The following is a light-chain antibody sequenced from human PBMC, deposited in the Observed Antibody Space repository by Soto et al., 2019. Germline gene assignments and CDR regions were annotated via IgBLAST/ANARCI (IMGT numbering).Light chain of an antibody. CDR3: CSYAGSSTFYVV. CDR2: EGS. Sequence: QSVLTQPASVSGSPGQSITISCTGTSSDVGGYNYVSWYQQHPGKAPKLMIYEGSKRPSGVSNRFSGSKSGNTASLTISGLQAEDEADYYCCSYAGSSTFYVVFGGGTKLTVL. CDR1: SSDVGGYNY. J-gene: IGLJ2*01. V-gene: IGLV2-23*03.